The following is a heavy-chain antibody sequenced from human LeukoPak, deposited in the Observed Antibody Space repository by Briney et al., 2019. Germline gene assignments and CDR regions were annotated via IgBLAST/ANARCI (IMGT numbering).Heavy chain of an antibody. CDR1: GFIFSSYS. Sequence: GGSLRLSCAASGFIFSSYSMNWVRQAPGKGLEWVSSISSSSSYIYYADSVKGRFTISRDNAKNSLYLQMNSLRAEDTAVYYCARDPPATGTTGFDYWGQGTLVTVSS. D-gene: IGHD1-1*01. CDR2: ISSSSSYI. CDR3: ARDPPATGTTGFDY. J-gene: IGHJ4*02. V-gene: IGHV3-21*01.